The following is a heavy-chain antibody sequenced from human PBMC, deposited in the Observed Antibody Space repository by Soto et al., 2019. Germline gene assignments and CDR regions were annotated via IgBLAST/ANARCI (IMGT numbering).Heavy chain of an antibody. CDR2: IWYDGSNK. J-gene: IGHJ4*02. Sequence: GGSLRLSCAASGFTFSSYGMHWVRQAPGKGLEWMAVIWYDGSNKYYADSVKGRFTISRDNSKNTLYLQMNSLIAEDTAVYYWARDRQQRVLDYWGQGTLVTVSS. CDR3: ARDRQQRVLDY. D-gene: IGHD6-13*01. CDR1: GFTFSSYG. V-gene: IGHV3-33*08.